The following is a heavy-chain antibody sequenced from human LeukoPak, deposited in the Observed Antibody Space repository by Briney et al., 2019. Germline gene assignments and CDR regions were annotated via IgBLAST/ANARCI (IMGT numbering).Heavy chain of an antibody. CDR1: GFTFNTYN. V-gene: IGHV3-21*01. CDR3: AREKTYGSGSYFSLYYYYYYYMDV. CDR2: ITSSSSYI. Sequence: GGSLRLSCAASGFTFNTYNMNWVRQAPGQGLEWVSSITSSSSYIYYADSVKGRFTISRDNAKNSLYLQMNSLRAEDTAVYYCAREKTYGSGSYFSLYYYYYYYMDVWGKGTTVAISS. J-gene: IGHJ6*03. D-gene: IGHD3-10*01.